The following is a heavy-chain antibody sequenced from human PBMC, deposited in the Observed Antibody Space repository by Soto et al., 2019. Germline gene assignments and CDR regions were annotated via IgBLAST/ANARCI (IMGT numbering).Heavy chain of an antibody. Sequence: QVQLQESGPGLVKPSQTLSLTCTVSGGSISSGGYYWSWIRQHPGKGLEWIGYIYYSGSTYYNPSLKSRVTIXXDXSMXQFSLKLSSVTAADTAVYYCATERCTNGVCGWFDPWGQGTLVTVSS. D-gene: IGHD2-8*01. CDR2: IYYSGST. J-gene: IGHJ5*02. CDR1: GGSISSGGYY. V-gene: IGHV4-31*03. CDR3: ATERCTNGVCGWFDP.